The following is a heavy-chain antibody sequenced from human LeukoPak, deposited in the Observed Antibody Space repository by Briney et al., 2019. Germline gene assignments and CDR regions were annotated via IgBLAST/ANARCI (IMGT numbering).Heavy chain of an antibody. V-gene: IGHV1-2*04. Sequence: ASVKVSCKASGYTFTGYYMHWVRQAPGQGLEWMGWINPNSGGTNYAQKFQGWVTMTRDTSISTAYMELSRLRSDDTAVYYCARVLYSGYDYAFFDYWGQGTLVTVSS. D-gene: IGHD5-12*01. J-gene: IGHJ4*02. CDR3: ARVLYSGYDYAFFDY. CDR2: INPNSGGT. CDR1: GYTFTGYY.